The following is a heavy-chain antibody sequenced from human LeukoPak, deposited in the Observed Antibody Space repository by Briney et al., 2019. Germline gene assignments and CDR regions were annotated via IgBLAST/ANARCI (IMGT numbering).Heavy chain of an antibody. J-gene: IGHJ4*02. CDR1: GGSFSGYY. CDR2: INHSGST. V-gene: IGHV4-34*01. CDR3: ARGPRPYSSGFYY. D-gene: IGHD6-19*01. Sequence: SETLSLTCAVYGGSFSGYYWSWIRQPPGKGLEWIGEINHSGSTNYNPSLKSRVTISVDTSKNQFSLKLSFVTAADTAVYYCARGPRPYSSGFYYWGQGTLVTVSS.